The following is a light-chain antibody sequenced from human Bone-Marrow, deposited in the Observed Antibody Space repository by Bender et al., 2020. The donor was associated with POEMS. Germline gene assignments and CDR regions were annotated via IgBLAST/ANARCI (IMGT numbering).Light chain of an antibody. CDR2: EVT. CDR3: SSYTSETSLA. V-gene: IGLV2-14*01. CDR1: SSDVGDYDY. Sequence: QSALTQPASVSGSPGQSVTISCTGTSSDVGDYDYVSWYQQHPGKAPKLIIYEVTNRPSGVSHRFSGSRSGNTATLTISGLQADDEGDYFCSSYTSETSLAFGGGTKLTVL. J-gene: IGLJ2*01.